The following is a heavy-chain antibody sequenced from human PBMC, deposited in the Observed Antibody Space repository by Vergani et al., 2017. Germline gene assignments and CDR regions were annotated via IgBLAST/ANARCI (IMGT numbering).Heavy chain of an antibody. Sequence: EVQLVESGGGLVQPGGSLRLSCAASGFTFSTYDMHWVRQATGKGLEWVSAIGTAGDTYYPGSVKGRFTISRENATNSLYLQMNGLRAGDTAVYYCARRDSSSPALDYWGQGTLVTVSS. V-gene: IGHV3-13*01. CDR2: IGTAGDT. J-gene: IGHJ4*02. CDR3: ARRDSSSPALDY. CDR1: GFTFSTYD. D-gene: IGHD6-6*01.